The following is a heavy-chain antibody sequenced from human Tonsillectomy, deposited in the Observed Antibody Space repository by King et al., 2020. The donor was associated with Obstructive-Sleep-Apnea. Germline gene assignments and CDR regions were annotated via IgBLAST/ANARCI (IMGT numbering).Heavy chain of an antibody. CDR1: GFTFNNYA. J-gene: IGHJ4*02. V-gene: IGHV3-23*04. Sequence: VQLVESGGGLVQPGGSLRLSCAASGFTFNNYAMGWVRQAPGKGLGWVSVISGRGCSSHSADSVKGRLTISRDNSKNTLYLQMNSLRAEDTAVYYCAKDSSGWYYWGQGTVVTVSS. CDR2: ISGRGCSS. CDR3: AKDSSGWYY. D-gene: IGHD6-19*01.